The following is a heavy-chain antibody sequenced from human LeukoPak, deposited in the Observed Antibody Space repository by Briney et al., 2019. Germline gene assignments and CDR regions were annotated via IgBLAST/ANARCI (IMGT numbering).Heavy chain of an antibody. CDR3: ARDGRYCSSPSLCEIDY. CDR2: INPSGGST. CDR1: GYTFTSYF. D-gene: IGHD2-2*01. Sequence: GASVKVSCKASGYTFTSYFMHWVRQAPGQGLEWMGIINPSGGSTSYAQKFQGRVTMTRDTSTSTVYMELSSLRSEDTAVYYCARDGRYCSSPSLCEIDYWGQGTLVTVSS. J-gene: IGHJ4*02. V-gene: IGHV1-46*01.